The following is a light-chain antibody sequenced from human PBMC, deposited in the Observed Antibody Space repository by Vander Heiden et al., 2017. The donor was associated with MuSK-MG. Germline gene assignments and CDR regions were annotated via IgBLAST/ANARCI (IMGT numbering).Light chain of an antibody. CDR2: NEY. J-gene: IGKJ1*01. Sequence: EIVMTQSPGTLYVSPGEAASLSCRASQSVGSNLAWYQHKRGQPPRLLIYNEYTRATGIPARFSGTGSGTEFTLTISSLQSEDFGVYYCQHDNGGEWTFGQGTKVEVK. CDR3: QHDNGGEWT. V-gene: IGKV3-15*01. CDR1: QSVGSN.